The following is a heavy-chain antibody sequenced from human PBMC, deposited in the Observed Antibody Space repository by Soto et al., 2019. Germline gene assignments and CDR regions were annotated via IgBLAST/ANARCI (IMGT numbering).Heavy chain of an antibody. V-gene: IGHV3-30*18. CDR1: GFTFSSYG. CDR2: ISYDGSNK. CDR3: AKDCYDFWSGLKLKYGMDV. D-gene: IGHD3-3*01. J-gene: IGHJ6*02. Sequence: PGGSLRLSCAASGFTFSSYGMHWVRQAPGKGLEWVAVISYDGSNKYYADSVKGQFTISRDNSKNTLYLQMNSLRAEDTAVYYCAKDCYDFWSGLKLKYGMDVWGQGTTVTVS.